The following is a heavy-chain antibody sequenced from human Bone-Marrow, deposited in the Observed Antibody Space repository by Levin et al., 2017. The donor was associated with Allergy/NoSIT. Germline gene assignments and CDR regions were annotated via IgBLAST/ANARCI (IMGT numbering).Heavy chain of an antibody. J-gene: IGHJ4*02. D-gene: IGHD3-3*01. CDR2: IYPGEAAT. Sequence: KVSCKASGYSLGTHATAWVRQMPGKGLEWMGLIYPGEAATTYSPSFEGHVTISADKSVNIAFLEWSSLKASDTATYYCARVDYNLWSGRWGGIDTWGQGTVVSVS. CDR3: ARVDYNLWSGRWGGIDT. V-gene: IGHV5-51*01. CDR1: GYSLGTHA.